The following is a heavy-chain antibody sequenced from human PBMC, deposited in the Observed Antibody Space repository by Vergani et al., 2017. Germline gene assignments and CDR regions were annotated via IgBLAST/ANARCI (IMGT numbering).Heavy chain of an antibody. J-gene: IGHJ6*03. Sequence: QVQLVQSGAEVKKPGASVKVSCKASGYTFTGYYMHWVRQAPGQGLEWMGWINPNSGGTNYAQKFQGRVTMTRNTSISTAYMELSSLRSEDTAVYYCARGRPLPNYYYYYYMDVWGKGTTVTVS. CDR1: GYTFTGYY. CDR3: ARGRPLPNYYYYYYMDV. CDR2: INPNSGGT. V-gene: IGHV1-2*02.